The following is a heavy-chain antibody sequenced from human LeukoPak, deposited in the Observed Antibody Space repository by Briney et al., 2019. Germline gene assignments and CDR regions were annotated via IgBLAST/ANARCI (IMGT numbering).Heavy chain of an antibody. CDR2: ISGYNGKT. D-gene: IGHD3-22*01. V-gene: IGHV1-18*01. CDR3: ARDLTHRRNYDNSGYQIVPAF. CDR1: GYIFTNLG. Sequence: ASVKVSCKASGYIFTNLGISWVRQARGQGLEWMGWISGYNGKTKYVQKFQGRVTMTTDTSTSTAYMELRSLRSDDTAVYYCARDLTHRRNYDNSGYQIVPAFWGQGTLVTVSS. J-gene: IGHJ4*02.